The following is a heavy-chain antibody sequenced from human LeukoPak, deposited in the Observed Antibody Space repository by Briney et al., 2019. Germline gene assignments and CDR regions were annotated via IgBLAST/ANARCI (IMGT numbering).Heavy chain of an antibody. V-gene: IGHV3-23*01. CDR3: AKDRYYDSFDY. J-gene: IGHJ4*02. CDR2: ISRSGSST. D-gene: IGHD3-22*01. CDR1: GFTFSSYA. Sequence: GGXXRLSCAASGFTFSSYAMSWVRQAPGKGLEGVSSISRSGSSTYYADSVKSRFTISRDNSKNTLYLHMNSLSAEATALYYCAKDRYYDSFDYWGQGPLVTVSS.